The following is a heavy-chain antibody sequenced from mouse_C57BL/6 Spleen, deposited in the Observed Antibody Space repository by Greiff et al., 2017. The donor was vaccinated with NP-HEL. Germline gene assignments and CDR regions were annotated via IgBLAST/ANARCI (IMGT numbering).Heavy chain of an antibody. D-gene: IGHD1-1*01. CDR3: AYGSSWYFDV. Sequence: QVQLKQSGPELVKPGASVKISCKASGYAFSSSWMNWVKQRPGKGLEWIGRIYPGDGDTNYNGKFKGKATLTADKSSSTAYMQLSSLTSEDSAVYFCAYGSSWYFDVWGTGTTVTVSS. CDR2: IYPGDGDT. J-gene: IGHJ1*03. V-gene: IGHV1-82*01. CDR1: GYAFSSSW.